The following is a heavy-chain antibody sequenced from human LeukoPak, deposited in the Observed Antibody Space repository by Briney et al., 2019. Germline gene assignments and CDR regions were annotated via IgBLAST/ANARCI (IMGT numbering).Heavy chain of an antibody. V-gene: IGHV3-33*01. D-gene: IGHD3-22*01. CDR1: GFTFSYYG. CDR3: ASSPYYDSSDYCLGAHYFDY. J-gene: IGHJ4*02. CDR2: IWYDGSNK. Sequence: PGRSLRLSCAASGFTFSYYGMHWVRQAPGKGLEWVAVIWYDGSNKYYADSVKGRFTISRDNSKNTLYLQMNSLRAEDTAVYYCASSPYYDSSDYCLGAHYFDYWGQGTLVTVSS.